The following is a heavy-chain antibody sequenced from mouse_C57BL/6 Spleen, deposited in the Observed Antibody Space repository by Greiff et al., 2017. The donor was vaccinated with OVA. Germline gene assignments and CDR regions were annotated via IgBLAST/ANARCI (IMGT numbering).Heavy chain of an antibody. D-gene: IGHD2-4*01. CDR3: SRNNYDWYFDG. CDR2: IHPTSGST. J-gene: IGHJ1*03. CDR1: GYTFTSYW. V-gene: IGHV1-64*01. Sequence: QVQLQQPGAELVKPGASVKLSCKASGYTFTSYWMHWVKQRPGQGLEWIGMIHPTSGSTNYNEKFKSKATLTVDKSSSTAYMQLSSLTSEDSAVXYCSRNNYDWYFDGWGTGTTVTVSS.